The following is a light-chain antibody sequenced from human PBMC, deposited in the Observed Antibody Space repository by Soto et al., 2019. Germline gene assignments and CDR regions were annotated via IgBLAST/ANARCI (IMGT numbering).Light chain of an antibody. CDR3: QQFYSTPLT. V-gene: IGKV4-1*01. CDR1: QRVLYSSNNKYY. Sequence: DIVMTQSPDSLILSLGERATINCKSSQRVLYSSNNKYYLAWYQQKPGQPPKLLIYWASTRESGVPDRFSGSGSGTDFTLTVSTLQAEDVAVYYCQQFYSTPLTFGRGTKVDIK. CDR2: WAS. J-gene: IGKJ4*01.